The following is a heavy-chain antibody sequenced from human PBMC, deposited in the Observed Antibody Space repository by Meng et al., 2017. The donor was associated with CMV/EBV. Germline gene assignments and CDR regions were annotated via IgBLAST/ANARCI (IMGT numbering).Heavy chain of an antibody. D-gene: IGHD1/OR15-1a*01. J-gene: IGHJ5*02. V-gene: IGHV1-24*01. Sequence: SVKVSCKVSGYTLTELSMHWVRQAPGKGLEWMGGFEPEDGETIYAQKFQGRVTMTEDTSTDTAYMELSSLRSEDTAVYYCATAKLDQEWFDPWAREPWSPSPQ. CDR1: GYTLTELS. CDR3: ATAKLDQEWFDP. CDR2: FEPEDGET.